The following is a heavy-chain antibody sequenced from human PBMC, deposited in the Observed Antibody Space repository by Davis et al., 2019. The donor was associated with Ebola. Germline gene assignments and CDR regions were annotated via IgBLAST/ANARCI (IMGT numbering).Heavy chain of an antibody. D-gene: IGHD6-6*01. J-gene: IGHJ4*02. Sequence: SETLSLTCTVSGGSVSSGSYYWSWIRQPPGKGLEWIGYIYYSGSTNYNPSLKSRVTISVDTSRNQFSLKLSSVTAADTAVYYCATVSSSSFHYFDYWGQGTLVTVSS. V-gene: IGHV4-61*01. CDR3: ATVSSSSFHYFDY. CDR1: GGSVSSGSYY. CDR2: IYYSGST.